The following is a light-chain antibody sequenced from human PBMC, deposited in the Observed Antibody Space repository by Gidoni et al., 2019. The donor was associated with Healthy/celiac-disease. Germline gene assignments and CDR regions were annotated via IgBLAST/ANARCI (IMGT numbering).Light chain of an antibody. CDR3: QQYDNLPYT. CDR2: DAS. CDR1: QDISNY. J-gene: IGKJ2*01. Sequence: DIHMSPSPFSLSASVGDRVTITCQASQDISNYLNWYQQKPGKAPKLLIYDASNLETGVPSRFSGSGSGTDFTFTISSLQPEDIATYYCQQYDNLPYTFGRGTKLEIK. V-gene: IGKV1-33*01.